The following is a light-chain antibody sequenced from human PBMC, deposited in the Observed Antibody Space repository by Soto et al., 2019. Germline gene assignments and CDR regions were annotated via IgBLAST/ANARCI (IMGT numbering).Light chain of an antibody. CDR1: SSDVGGYNY. CDR2: EVS. Sequence: QSALTQPASVSGSLGQSITISCTGTSSDVGGYNYVSWYQQHPGKAPKLMIYEVSNRPSGVSNRFSGSKSGNTASLTISGLPAEDEVDYYCSSYTTSSTHWLFGGGTKLTVL. V-gene: IGLV2-14*01. J-gene: IGLJ3*02. CDR3: SSYTTSSTHWL.